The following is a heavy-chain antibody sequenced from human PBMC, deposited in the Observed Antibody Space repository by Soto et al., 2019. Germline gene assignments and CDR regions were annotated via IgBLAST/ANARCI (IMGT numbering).Heavy chain of an antibody. V-gene: IGHV5-51*01. CDR3: ARHHGSPGSYFGLDV. J-gene: IGHJ6*02. CDR2: IYPGDSDT. Sequence: PVVSLTISCKGAEYSCTIYWSNWVRQLPGKGLEWMGIIYPGDSDTRYSPSFQGQVTISADKSIDTAYLQWRSLKASDTALYYCARHHGSPGSYFGLDVWGQGTTVTVSS. D-gene: IGHD6-13*01. CDR1: EYSCTIYW.